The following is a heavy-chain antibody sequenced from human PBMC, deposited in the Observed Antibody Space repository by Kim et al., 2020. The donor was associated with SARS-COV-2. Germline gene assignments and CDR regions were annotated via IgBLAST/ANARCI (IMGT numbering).Heavy chain of an antibody. V-gene: IGHV3-33*01. CDR1: GFTFSSYG. CDR3: ARGGPYYYDSSGYYYPLDY. D-gene: IGHD3-22*01. CDR2: IWYDGSNK. Sequence: GGSLRLSCAASGFTFSSYGMHWVRQAPGKGLEWVAVIWYDGSNKYYADSVKGRFTISRDNSKNTLYLQMNSLRAEDTAVYYCARGGPYYYDSSGYYYPLDYWGQGTLVTVSS. J-gene: IGHJ4*02.